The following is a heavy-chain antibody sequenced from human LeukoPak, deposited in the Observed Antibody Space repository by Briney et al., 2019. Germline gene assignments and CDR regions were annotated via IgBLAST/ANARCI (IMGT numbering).Heavy chain of an antibody. Sequence: PSETLSLTCTVSGGSISSYYWNWIRQPPGKGLEWIGYIYYSGSTNYNPSLKSRVTISVDTSKNQFSLKLSSVTAADTAVYYCARVPYYYGSGSYLRWGQGTLVTVSS. D-gene: IGHD3-10*01. J-gene: IGHJ4*02. CDR1: GGSISSYY. V-gene: IGHV4-59*08. CDR2: IYYSGST. CDR3: ARVPYYYGSGSYLR.